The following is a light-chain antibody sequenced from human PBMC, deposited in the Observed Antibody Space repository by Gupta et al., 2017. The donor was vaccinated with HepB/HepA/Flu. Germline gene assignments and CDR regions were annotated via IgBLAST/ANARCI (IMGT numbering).Light chain of an antibody. Sequence: EIVMTQSPATLSVSPGERATLSCRASQSVSSNLAWYQQKPGQAPRLLIYGASTRATGVPARFSVSGFGTEFTLTISSLQSEDFAVYYCQQDNNWPYTFGQGTKLEIK. V-gene: IGKV3-15*01. J-gene: IGKJ2*01. CDR3: QQDNNWPYT. CDR1: QSVSSN. CDR2: GAS.